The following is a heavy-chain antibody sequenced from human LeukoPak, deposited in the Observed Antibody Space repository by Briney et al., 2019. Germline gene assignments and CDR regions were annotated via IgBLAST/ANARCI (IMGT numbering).Heavy chain of an antibody. D-gene: IGHD3-16*01. Sequence: PAGSLRLSCAASGFTFISYALPWVRQAPGKGLEWVAGISYDGSNNYYADSVKGRFTISRDNSKNPMYPQMKGLSAGDTAVYYCARDKDYGRCDYMDVWGKGTTVTVSS. CDR3: ARDKDYGRCDYMDV. V-gene: IGHV3-30*04. CDR1: GFTFISYA. CDR2: ISYDGSNN. J-gene: IGHJ6*03.